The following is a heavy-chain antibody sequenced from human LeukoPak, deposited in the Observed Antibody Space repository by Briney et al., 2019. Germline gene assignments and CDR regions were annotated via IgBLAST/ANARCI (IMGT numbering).Heavy chain of an antibody. CDR1: GYTFISYY. Sequence: ASVKVSCKASGYTFISYYIHWVRQAPGQGLEWMGIINPGGGSTSYAQKFQGRVSMTRDTSTSTVYMELSSLRSEDTAVYYCARGYSGYYYYTDVWGKGTTVTVSS. D-gene: IGHD5-12*01. J-gene: IGHJ6*03. CDR3: ARGYSGYYYYTDV. CDR2: INPGGGST. V-gene: IGHV1-46*01.